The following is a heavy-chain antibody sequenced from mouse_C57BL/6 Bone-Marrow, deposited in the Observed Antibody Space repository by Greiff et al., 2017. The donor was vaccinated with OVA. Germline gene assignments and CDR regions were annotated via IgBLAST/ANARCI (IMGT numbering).Heavy chain of an antibody. CDR2: IDPSDSET. CDR1: GYTFTSYW. Sequence: QVQLKQPGAELVRPGSSVKLSCKASGYTFTSYWMHWVKQRPIQGLEWIGNIDPSDSETHYNQKFKDKATLTVDKSSSTAYMQLSSLTSEDSAVYYCARSVYGNYNAMDYWGQGTSVTVSS. D-gene: IGHD2-10*02. J-gene: IGHJ4*01. CDR3: ARSVYGNYNAMDY. V-gene: IGHV1-52*01.